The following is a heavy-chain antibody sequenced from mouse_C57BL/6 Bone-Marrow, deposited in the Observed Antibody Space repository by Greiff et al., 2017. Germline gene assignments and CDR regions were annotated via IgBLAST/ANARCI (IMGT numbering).Heavy chain of an antibody. J-gene: IGHJ4*01. V-gene: IGHV14-4*01. CDR3: TTSGFITGYRMDY. Sequence: EVKLVESGAELVRPGASVKLSCTASGFNIKDDYMHWVKQRPEQGLEWIGWIDPENGDTEYASKFQGKATITADTSSNTAYLQLSSLTSEDTAVYYCTTSGFITGYRMDYWGQGTSVTVSS. CDR2: IDPENGDT. CDR1: GFNIKDDY. D-gene: IGHD1-1*01.